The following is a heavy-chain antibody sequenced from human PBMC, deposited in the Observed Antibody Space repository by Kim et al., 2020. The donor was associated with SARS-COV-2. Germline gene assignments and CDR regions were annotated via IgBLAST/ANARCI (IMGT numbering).Heavy chain of an antibody. Sequence: DSVKGRFTISRDNSKNTLYLQMNSLRAEDTAVYYCARESGIAAAGTGFDYWGQGTLVTVSS. CDR3: ARESGIAAAGTGFDY. J-gene: IGHJ4*02. V-gene: IGHV3-30*01. D-gene: IGHD6-13*01.